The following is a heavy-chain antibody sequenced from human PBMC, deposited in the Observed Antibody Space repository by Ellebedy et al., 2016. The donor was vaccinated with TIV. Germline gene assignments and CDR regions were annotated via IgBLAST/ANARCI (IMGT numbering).Heavy chain of an antibody. CDR3: VKDKSVSGFSFWFFDL. CDR1: GFNFDDYA. D-gene: IGHD3-22*01. Sequence: GGSLRLSXAASGFNFDDYAMHWVRQAPGKDLEWVSGISWNSVSVNYADSVKGRFTISRDNVNDSLHLQMNSLRPEDTAFYYCVKDKSVSGFSFWFFDLWGRGTLVTVSS. J-gene: IGHJ2*01. CDR2: ISWNSVSV. V-gene: IGHV3-9*01.